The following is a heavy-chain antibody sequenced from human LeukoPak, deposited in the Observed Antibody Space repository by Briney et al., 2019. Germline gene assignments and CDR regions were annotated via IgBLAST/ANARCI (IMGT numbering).Heavy chain of an antibody. J-gene: IGHJ6*02. CDR1: GGSFSGYY. Sequence: SETLSLTCAVYGGSFSGYYWSWIRQPPGKGLEWIGEINHSGSTNYNPSLKSRVTISVDTSKNQFSLKLSSVTAADTAVYYCARGLRVRGVYYYGMDVWGQGTTVTVSS. CDR2: INHSGST. CDR3: ARGLRVRGVYYYGMDV. V-gene: IGHV4-34*01. D-gene: IGHD3-10*01.